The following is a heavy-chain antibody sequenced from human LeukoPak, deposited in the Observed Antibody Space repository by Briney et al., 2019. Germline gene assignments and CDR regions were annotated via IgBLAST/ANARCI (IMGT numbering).Heavy chain of an antibody. D-gene: IGHD1-20*01. Sequence: ASVEVSCKASGYTFTSYGISWVRQAPGQGLEWMGWISAYNGNTNYAQKLQGRVTMTTDTSTSTAYMELRSLRSDDTAVYYCARWCHRYNWNGGDYWGQGTLVTVSS. CDR2: ISAYNGNT. CDR3: ARWCHRYNWNGGDY. V-gene: IGHV1-18*01. J-gene: IGHJ4*02. CDR1: GYTFTSYG.